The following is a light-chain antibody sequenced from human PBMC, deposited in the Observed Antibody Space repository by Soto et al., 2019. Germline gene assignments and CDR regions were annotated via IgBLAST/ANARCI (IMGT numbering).Light chain of an antibody. J-gene: IGLJ2*01. CDR1: ASNIGNNY. CDR3: GTWDSSLSAGV. Sequence: QSVLTQPPSVSAAPGQRVAISCSGGASNIGNNYVAWYQQLPGTAPNLLIYENDKRPSGTPARFSGSKSGASATLGITGLQTGDEADYYCGTWDSSLSAGVFGGGTKVTVL. V-gene: IGLV1-51*02. CDR2: END.